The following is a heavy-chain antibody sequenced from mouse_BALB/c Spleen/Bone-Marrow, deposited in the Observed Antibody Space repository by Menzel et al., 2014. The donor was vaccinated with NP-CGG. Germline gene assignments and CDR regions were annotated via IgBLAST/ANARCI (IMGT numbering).Heavy chain of an antibody. J-gene: IGHJ3*01. CDR1: GYTFSSYW. CDR3: ARGGYYGTSSLPY. CDR2: ILPGSGTT. D-gene: IGHD1-1*01. V-gene: IGHV1-9*01. Sequence: QVHVKQSGAELMKPGASVKISCKATGYTFSSYWIEWVKQRPGHGLEWIGEILPGSGTTNYIEKFKGKATFTADTSSNTAYMQLSSLTSEDSAVYYCARGGYYGTSSLPYWGQGTLVTVSA.